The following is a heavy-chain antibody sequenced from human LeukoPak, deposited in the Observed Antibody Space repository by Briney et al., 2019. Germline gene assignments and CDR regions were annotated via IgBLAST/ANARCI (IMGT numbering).Heavy chain of an antibody. D-gene: IGHD2/OR15-2a*01. J-gene: IGHJ4*02. Sequence: GGSLRLSCAASGFTFNYSWMSWVRQAPGKGLEWVANIKQRRSEKSYVDSVKGRFSISRDNTKNSVFLQMNSLRAEDTAVYYCARVGIDYLASYHFDHWGRGTLVTVSS. V-gene: IGHV3-7*01. CDR1: GFTFNYSW. CDR2: IKQRRSEK. CDR3: ARVGIDYLASYHFDH.